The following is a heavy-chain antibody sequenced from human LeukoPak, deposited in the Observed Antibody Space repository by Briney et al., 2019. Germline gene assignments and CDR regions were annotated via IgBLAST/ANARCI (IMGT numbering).Heavy chain of an antibody. D-gene: IGHD3-3*01. V-gene: IGHV3-23*01. CDR2: VSGSGRTT. CDR3: ANWREGVRPDFES. Sequence: GGSLRLSCATSGFTFSTYAMSWVRQAPGKGLEWVSVVSGSGRTTYYADSVKGRFTISRDSSKSTMYVQMNSLRVEDTAVYYCANWREGVRPDFESWGQGTLVTVSP. CDR1: GFTFSTYA. J-gene: IGHJ4*02.